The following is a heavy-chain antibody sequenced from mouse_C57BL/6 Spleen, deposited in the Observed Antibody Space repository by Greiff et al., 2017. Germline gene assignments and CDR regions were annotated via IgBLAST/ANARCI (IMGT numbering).Heavy chain of an antibody. J-gene: IGHJ2*01. CDR1: GYAISSAW. V-gene: IGHV1-82*01. CDR2: IYPGDGDT. D-gene: IGHD1-1*01. CDR3: ASYYGNYFDY. Sequence: VQLQQSGPELVKPGASVKISCTASGYAISSAWMNWVKQRPGQGLELIGWIYPGDGDTNYNGKFKGKATMTADKSSSTAYMQLSSLTAEDSAVYFCASYYGNYFDYWGQGTTLTVSS.